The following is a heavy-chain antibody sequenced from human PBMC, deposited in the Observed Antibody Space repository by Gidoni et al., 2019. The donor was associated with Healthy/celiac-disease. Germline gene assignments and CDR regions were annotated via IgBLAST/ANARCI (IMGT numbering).Heavy chain of an antibody. CDR2: ISYDGSNK. V-gene: IGHV3-30*18. CDR1: GFTFISYG. D-gene: IGHD6-13*01. J-gene: IGHJ3*02. CDR3: AKDVEWRWANAGRGVLDI. Sequence: QVQLVESGGGVVQPGRSLRLSCAASGFTFISYGMHWVRQAPGKGLEWVEVISYDGSNKYYADSVKGRFTISRDNSKNTLYLQMNSLRAEDTAVYYCAKDVEWRWANAGRGVLDIWGQGTMVTVSS.